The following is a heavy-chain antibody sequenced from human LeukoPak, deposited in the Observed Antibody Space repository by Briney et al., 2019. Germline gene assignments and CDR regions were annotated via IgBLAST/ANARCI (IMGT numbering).Heavy chain of an antibody. CDR2: IVSDGSFT. V-gene: IGHV3-23*03. J-gene: IGHJ4*02. D-gene: IGHD6-19*01. CDR1: GFTFTTYA. Sequence: GGSLRLSCAASGFTFTTYAMTWVRQAPGKGLEWVSVIVSDGSFTNYADSVKGRLTISRDISKNTLFLQMNSLRAEDTAVYYCAKDFAGGWALDYWGQGTLVTVSS. CDR3: AKDFAGGWALDY.